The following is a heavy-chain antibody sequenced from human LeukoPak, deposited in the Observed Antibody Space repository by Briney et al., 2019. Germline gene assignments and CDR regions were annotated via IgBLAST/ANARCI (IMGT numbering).Heavy chain of an antibody. Sequence: PGGSLRLSCAVSGLTFNNYAMSWVRQAPGKGLEWVSGISGRGASKYYADSVKGRFSISRDSSKNILYLQMNSLRAEDTAVYYCAKDRCSNGIGCYYYYMDVWGKGTTVTISS. CDR2: ISGRGASK. J-gene: IGHJ6*03. D-gene: IGHD2-8*01. CDR3: AKDRCSNGIGCYYYYMDV. CDR1: GLTFNNYA. V-gene: IGHV3-23*01.